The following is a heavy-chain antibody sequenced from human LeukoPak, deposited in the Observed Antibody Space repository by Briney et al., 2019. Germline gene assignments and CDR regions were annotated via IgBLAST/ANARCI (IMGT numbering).Heavy chain of an antibody. CDR2: IYYSGTT. D-gene: IGHD3-16*01. CDR1: CASITDHY. Sequence: SETLSLTCTVSCASITDHYWSWIRQPPGKGLEWIGFIYYSGTTNYNPSLKSRVTISVDTSKNQFSLTLSSVTAADTAVYYCARHLGGGIYFDYWGQGTLVTVSS. V-gene: IGHV4-59*08. J-gene: IGHJ4*02. CDR3: ARHLGGGIYFDY.